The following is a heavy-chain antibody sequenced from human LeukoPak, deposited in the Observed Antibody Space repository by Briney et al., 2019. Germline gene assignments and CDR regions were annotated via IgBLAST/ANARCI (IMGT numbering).Heavy chain of an antibody. V-gene: IGHV4-39*01. CDR3: VRGSFYGYRPEWDY. CDR2: IYYSGST. CDR1: GDSISSSSYY. Sequence: SETLSLTCIVSGDSISSSSYYWGWIRQPPGKGLEWIGSIYYSGSTYYNPSLKSRVTISVDTSKNQFSLKLSSVTAADTAVYYCVRGSFYGYRPEWDYWGQGTLVTVSS. J-gene: IGHJ4*02. D-gene: IGHD3-10*01.